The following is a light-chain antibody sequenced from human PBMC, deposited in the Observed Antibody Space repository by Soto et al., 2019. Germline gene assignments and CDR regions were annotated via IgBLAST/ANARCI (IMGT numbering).Light chain of an antibody. CDR2: GAS. CDR3: QQYGSSPFT. V-gene: IGKV3-20*01. J-gene: IGKJ3*01. Sequence: EIVLTQSPGTLSLSPGERATLSCRASQSVSSSYLAWYQPKPGQAPRLLIYGASSRATGIPDRFSASGSGTDFTLTISRLEPEDFAVYDCQQYGSSPFTVGPGTKVDTK. CDR1: QSVSSSY.